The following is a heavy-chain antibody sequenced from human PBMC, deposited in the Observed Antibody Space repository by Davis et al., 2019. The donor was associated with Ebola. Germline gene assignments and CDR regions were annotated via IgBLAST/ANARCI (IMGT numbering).Heavy chain of an antibody. CDR2: ISSDSDYI. Sequence: GGSLRLSCAASGFTFSTYSMSWVRQAPGKGLEWVSSISSDSDYIYYADSAKGRFTISRDNAKNSLYLQMNSLRAEDTAVYYCTTDVGRNHPDGTFDLWGQGTMVTVSS. V-gene: IGHV3-21*03. J-gene: IGHJ3*01. CDR3: TTDVGRNHPDGTFDL. D-gene: IGHD4-23*01. CDR1: GFTFSTYS.